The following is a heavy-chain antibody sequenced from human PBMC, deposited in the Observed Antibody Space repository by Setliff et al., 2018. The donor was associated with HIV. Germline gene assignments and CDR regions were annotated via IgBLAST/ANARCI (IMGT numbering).Heavy chain of an antibody. CDR3: AREDNYDILTGDLWYFDS. Sequence: GGSLRLSCAASGFTFSSYWMSWVRQAPGKGLEWVANIKQDGSEKYYVDSVKGRFTISRDNAKNSLYLQMNSLRAEDTAVYYCAREDNYDILTGDLWYFDSWGQGTLVTVSS. D-gene: IGHD3-9*01. V-gene: IGHV3-7*03. CDR2: IKQDGSEK. J-gene: IGHJ4*02. CDR1: GFTFSSYW.